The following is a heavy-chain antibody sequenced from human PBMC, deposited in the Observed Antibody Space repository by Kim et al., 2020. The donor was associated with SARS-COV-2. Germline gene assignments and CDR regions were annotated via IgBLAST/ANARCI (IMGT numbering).Heavy chain of an antibody. CDR2: ISYDGSNK. J-gene: IGHJ6*02. CDR1: GFTFSSYA. Sequence: GGSLRLSCAASGFTFSSYAMHWVRQAPGKGLEWVAVISYDGSNKYYADSVKGRFTISRDNSKNTLYLQMNSLRAEDTAVYYFARARGGSYYYGMDVWGQGTTVTVSS. V-gene: IGHV3-30-3*01. CDR3: ARARGGSYYYGMDV. D-gene: IGHD2-15*01.